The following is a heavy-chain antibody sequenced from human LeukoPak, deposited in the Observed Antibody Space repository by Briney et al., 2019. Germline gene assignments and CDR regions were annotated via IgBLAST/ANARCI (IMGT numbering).Heavy chain of an antibody. CDR2: IYHDGRI. J-gene: IGHJ4*02. Sequence: SETLSLTCTVSGYSISSGYYWGWIRQPPGKGLGWIGSIYHDGRIDYNPSLKSRVTISRDTSNDQFSLKLSSVTAADTAMYYCARDTSRGITGTYWGQGTLVTVSS. D-gene: IGHD1-20*01. CDR1: GYSISSGYY. CDR3: ARDTSRGITGTY. V-gene: IGHV4-38-2*02.